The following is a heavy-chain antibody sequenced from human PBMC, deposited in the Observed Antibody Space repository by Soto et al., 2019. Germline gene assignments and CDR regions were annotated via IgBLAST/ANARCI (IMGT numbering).Heavy chain of an antibody. CDR1: GGSISSGDYY. D-gene: IGHD3-10*01. Sequence: QVQLQESGPGLVKPSQTLSLTCTVSGGSISSGDYYWSWIRQPPGKGLEWIGYIYYSGSTYYHPSRMRRVTISVDTSKNQLSLKLSSVTAADTAVYYCARVGGFGATTIDYWGQGTLVTVSS. CDR2: IYYSGST. J-gene: IGHJ4*02. V-gene: IGHV4-30-4*01. CDR3: ARVGGFGATTIDY.